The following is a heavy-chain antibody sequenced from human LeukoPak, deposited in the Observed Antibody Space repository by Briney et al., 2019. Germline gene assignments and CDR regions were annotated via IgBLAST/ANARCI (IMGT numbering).Heavy chain of an antibody. CDR1: GYTFTGYY. V-gene: IGHV1-2*02. Sequence: ASVKVSCKASGYTFTGYYMHWVRQAPGQGLEWMGWINPNSGGTNYAQKFQGRVTMTRDMSISTAYMELSRLRSDDTAVYYCARSGDFWSFLGRFDPWGQGTLVTVSS. J-gene: IGHJ5*02. CDR2: INPNSGGT. CDR3: ARSGDFWSFLGRFDP. D-gene: IGHD3-3*01.